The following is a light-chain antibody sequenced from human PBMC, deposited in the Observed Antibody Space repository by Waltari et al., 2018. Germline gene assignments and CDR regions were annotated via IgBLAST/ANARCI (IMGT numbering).Light chain of an antibody. CDR2: WAS. CDR3: QHYYSIPYT. V-gene: IGKV4-1*01. CDR1: QRVLSSTTNRNY. J-gene: IGKJ2*01. Sequence: DIVMTQSPDSLAVSLGERATINCKSSQRVLSSTTNRNYLAWYQHKPGQPPKLLIYWASTRESGVPDRFSGSGSGTDFTLTISSLQAEDVAVYYCQHYYSIPYTFGQGTKLQIK.